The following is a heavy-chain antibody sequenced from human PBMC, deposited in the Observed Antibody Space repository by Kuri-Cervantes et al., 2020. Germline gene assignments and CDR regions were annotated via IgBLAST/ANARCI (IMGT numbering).Heavy chain of an antibody. CDR2: ISSGSSTI. D-gene: IGHD6-19*01. Sequence: GESLKISCVASEFSLSSYTMNWVRQAPGKGLEWISYISSGSSTIHYADSVKGRFTISRDNAKNSLYLQMNSLRAEDTAVYYCAREGSSGWYGYYYYYMDVWGKGTTVTASS. V-gene: IGHV3-48*04. CDR3: AREGSSGWYGYYYYYMDV. CDR1: EFSLSSYT. J-gene: IGHJ6*03.